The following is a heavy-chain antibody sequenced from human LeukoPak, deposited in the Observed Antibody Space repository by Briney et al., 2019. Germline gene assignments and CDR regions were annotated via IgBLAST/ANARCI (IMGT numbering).Heavy chain of an antibody. J-gene: IGHJ4*02. CDR2: IRQGGDER. D-gene: IGHD4-17*01. CDR3: ARGPNYGARVDFLDS. Sequence: GGSLRLSCAASGFTFSSHWMTWVRRAPGKGLEWVAGIRQGGDERYYADSVKGRFTGSRDNAKNSLYLQMNSLSADDTAVYFCARGPNYGARVDFLDSWGRGTKVTVSS. V-gene: IGHV3-7*01. CDR1: GFTFSSHW.